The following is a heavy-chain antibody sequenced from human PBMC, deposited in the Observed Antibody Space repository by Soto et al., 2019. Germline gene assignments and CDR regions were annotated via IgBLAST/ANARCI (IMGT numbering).Heavy chain of an antibody. CDR2: MNPNSGNT. CDR1: GYTFTSYD. V-gene: IGHV1-8*01. Sequence: QVQLVQSGAEVKKPGASVKVSCKASGYTFTSYDINWVRQATGQGLEWMGWMNPNSGNTGYAQKFQGRVTMTRNTSISTADMELSSLRSEATAVYYCARSVEWLASFDYWGQGTLVTVSS. J-gene: IGHJ4*02. D-gene: IGHD6-19*01. CDR3: ARSVEWLASFDY.